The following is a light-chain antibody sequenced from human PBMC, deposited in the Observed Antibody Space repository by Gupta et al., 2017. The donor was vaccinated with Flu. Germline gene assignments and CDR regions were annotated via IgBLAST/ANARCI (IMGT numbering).Light chain of an antibody. CDR1: QSLLYSDGYNY. V-gene: IGKV2-28*01. J-gene: IGKJ1*01. CDR2: LGS. Sequence: VTPGGPASISCRSSQSLLYSDGYNYLDWYLQKPGQSPQVLIYLGSHRASGVPDRFSGSGSGTDFTLKISRVEAEDVGVYYCGQLLQAPWTFGQGTKVEIK. CDR3: GQLLQAPWT.